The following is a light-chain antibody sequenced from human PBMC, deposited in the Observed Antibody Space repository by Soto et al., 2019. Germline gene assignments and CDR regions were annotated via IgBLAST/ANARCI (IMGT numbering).Light chain of an antibody. V-gene: IGLV2-23*01. CDR1: SSDVGSYNL. CDR2: EGS. CDR3: CSYAGRRRV. J-gene: IGLJ1*01. Sequence: QTVVTQPASVSGSPGQSITISCTGTSSDVGSYNLVSWYQQHPGKAPKLMIYEGSKRPSGVSNRFSGSKSGNTASLTISGLQAEDEADYYCCSYAGRRRVFGTGTKLTVL.